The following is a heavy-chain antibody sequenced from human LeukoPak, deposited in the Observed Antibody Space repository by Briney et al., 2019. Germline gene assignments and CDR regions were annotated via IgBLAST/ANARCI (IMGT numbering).Heavy chain of an antibody. CDR3: AKARTGYSSGWYYAY. D-gene: IGHD6-19*01. CDR2: ISYDGSNK. V-gene: IGHV3-30*18. Sequence: GRSLRLSCAASGFTFSSYGMHWVRQAPGKGLEWVAVISYDGSNKYYADSVKGRFTISRDNSKNTLYLQMNSLRAEDTAAYYCAKARTGYSSGWYYAYWGQGTLVTVSS. CDR1: GFTFSSYG. J-gene: IGHJ4*02.